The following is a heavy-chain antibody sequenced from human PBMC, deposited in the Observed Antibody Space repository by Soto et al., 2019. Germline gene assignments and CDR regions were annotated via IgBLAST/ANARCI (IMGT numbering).Heavy chain of an antibody. Sequence: GASVKVSCKASGYTFTSYGISWVRQAPGQGLEWMGWISVYNGNTDYAQKFQGRVTMTTDTSTSTAYMELRSLRSDDTAVYYCATSYDSGFDPWGQETLVTVSS. J-gene: IGHJ5*02. CDR1: GYTFTSYG. CDR2: ISVYNGNT. V-gene: IGHV1-18*04. CDR3: ATSYDSGFDP. D-gene: IGHD5-12*01.